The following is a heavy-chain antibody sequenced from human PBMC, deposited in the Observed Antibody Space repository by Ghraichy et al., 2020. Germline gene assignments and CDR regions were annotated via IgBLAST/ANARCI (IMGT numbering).Heavy chain of an antibody. Sequence: GGSLRLSCAASGFTFSSYAMSWVRQAPGKGLEWVSAISGSGGSTYYADSVKGRFTISRDNSKNTLYLQMNSLRAEDTAVYYCAKSTRYANCSGGSCYPRSNYYYYGMDVWGQGTTVTVSS. D-gene: IGHD2-15*01. V-gene: IGHV3-23*01. J-gene: IGHJ6*02. CDR1: GFTFSSYA. CDR3: AKSTRYANCSGGSCYPRSNYYYYGMDV. CDR2: ISGSGGST.